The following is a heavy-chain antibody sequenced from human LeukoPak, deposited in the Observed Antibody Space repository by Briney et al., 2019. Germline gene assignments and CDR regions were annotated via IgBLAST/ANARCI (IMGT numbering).Heavy chain of an antibody. CDR1: GYSFTSYW. V-gene: IGHV5-51*01. D-gene: IGHD6-19*01. CDR3: ARQDSVAGTMDYFDY. J-gene: IGHJ4*02. CDR2: IYPGDSDT. Sequence: GESLQISCKGSGYSFTSYWIGWVRQMPGKGLEWMGIIYPGDSDTKYSPSFQGQATISADKSISTAYLQWSSLKASDTAMYSCARQDSVAGTMDYFDYWGQGTLVTVSS.